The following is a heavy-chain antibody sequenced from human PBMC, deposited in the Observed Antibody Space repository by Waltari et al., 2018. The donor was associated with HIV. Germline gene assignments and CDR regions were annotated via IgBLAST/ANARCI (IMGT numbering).Heavy chain of an antibody. V-gene: IGHV4-59*01. CDR2: IYYSGST. Sequence: QVQLQESGPGLVKPSETLYLTCPVSGGSISSYYWSWIRQPPGKGLEWIGYIYYSGSTNYNPSLKSRVTISVDTSKNQFSLKLSSVTAADTAVYYCASTYCSGGSCPENWFDPWGQGTLVTVSS. J-gene: IGHJ5*02. CDR3: ASTYCSGGSCPENWFDP. CDR1: GGSISSYY. D-gene: IGHD2-15*01.